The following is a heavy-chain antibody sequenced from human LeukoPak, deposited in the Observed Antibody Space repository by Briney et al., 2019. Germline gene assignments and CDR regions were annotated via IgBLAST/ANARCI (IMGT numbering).Heavy chain of an antibody. Sequence: SETLSLTCTISGGSISSYYWSWIRQPPGKGLEWIGEINHSGSTNYNPSLKSRVTISVDTSKNQFSLKLSSVTAADTAVYYCARRETYYYGSGSYYNWGQGTLVTVSS. CDR3: ARRETYYYGSGSYYN. CDR1: GGSISSYY. J-gene: IGHJ4*02. V-gene: IGHV4-34*01. D-gene: IGHD3-10*01. CDR2: INHSGST.